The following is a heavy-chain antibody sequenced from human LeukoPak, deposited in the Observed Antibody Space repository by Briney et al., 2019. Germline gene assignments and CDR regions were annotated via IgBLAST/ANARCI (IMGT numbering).Heavy chain of an antibody. D-gene: IGHD5-18*01. V-gene: IGHV3-7*01. Sequence: GGSLRLSCAASGFTFSSYWMSWVRQASGKGLEWVANIKEDGSKKYYVDSVKGRFTISRDNAKNSLYLQMNSLRAEDTAVYYCARDRWGYSYGGDWGQGTLVTVSS. J-gene: IGHJ4*02. CDR1: GFTFSSYW. CDR3: ARDRWGYSYGGD. CDR2: IKEDGSKK.